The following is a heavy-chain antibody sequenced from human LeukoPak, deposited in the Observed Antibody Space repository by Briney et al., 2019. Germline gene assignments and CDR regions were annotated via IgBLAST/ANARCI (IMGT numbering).Heavy chain of an antibody. CDR2: ISGSGGST. CDR3: AELGITMIGGV. CDR1: GFTFSSYG. V-gene: IGHV3-23*01. D-gene: IGHD3-10*02. J-gene: IGHJ6*04. Sequence: GGSLRLSCAASGFTFSSYGMSWVRQAPGKGLEWVSAISGSGGSTYYADSVKGRFTISRDNSKDTLYLQMNSLRAEDTAVYYCAELGITMIGGVWGKGTTVTISS.